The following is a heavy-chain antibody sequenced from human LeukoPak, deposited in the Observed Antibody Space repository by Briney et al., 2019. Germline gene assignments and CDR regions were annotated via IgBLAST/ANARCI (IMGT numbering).Heavy chain of an antibody. Sequence: SETLSLTCAVSGGSISGYYWSWIRQPPGRGLEWIGYMYYSGSTNYNPSLKSRVTMSVDTSKNQFSLKLSSVTAADTAVYYCARYCSSTSCYHQYMDVWGKGTTVTVSS. D-gene: IGHD2-2*01. CDR1: GGSISGYY. V-gene: IGHV4-59*12. CDR2: MYYSGST. CDR3: ARYCSSTSCYHQYMDV. J-gene: IGHJ6*03.